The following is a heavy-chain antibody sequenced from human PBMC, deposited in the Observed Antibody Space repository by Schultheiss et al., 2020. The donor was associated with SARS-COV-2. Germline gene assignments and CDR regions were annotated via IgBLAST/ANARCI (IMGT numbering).Heavy chain of an antibody. J-gene: IGHJ3*02. CDR1: GFTFSSYE. D-gene: IGHD3-22*01. CDR3: ARYYYDSSGNYEGPAFDI. CDR2: ISGSGGST. V-gene: IGHV3-23*01. Sequence: GGSLRLSCSASGFTFSSYEMNWVRRAPGKGLEWVSAISGSGGSTYYADSVKGRFTISRDNAKNTLYLQMNSLRAEDTAVYFCARYYYDSSGNYEGPAFDIWGQGTMVTVSS.